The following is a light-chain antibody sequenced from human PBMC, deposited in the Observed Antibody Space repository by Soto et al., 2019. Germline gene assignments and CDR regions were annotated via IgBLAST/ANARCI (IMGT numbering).Light chain of an antibody. J-gene: IGKJ1*01. Sequence: EIVMTQSPATLSVSPGERATLSCRASQSVRSNLAWYQQKPGQAPRLLIYGASTRATGVLTRFSGSGSGTEFTLTVSSLQSEDFAVYYCQQYNNWWTFGQGTKVEIK. CDR2: GAS. CDR3: QQYNNWWT. V-gene: IGKV3-15*01. CDR1: QSVRSN.